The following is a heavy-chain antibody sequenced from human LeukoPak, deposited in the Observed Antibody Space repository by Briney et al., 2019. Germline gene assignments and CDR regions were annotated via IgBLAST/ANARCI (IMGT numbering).Heavy chain of an antibody. CDR1: GYTFTSYG. Sequence: ASVKVSCKASGYTFTSYGISWVRQAPGQGLEWMGWISAYNGNTNYAQKLQGRVTMTTDASTSTAYMELRSLRSDDTAVYYCAREAPRIVVVVAATQYYGMDVWGQGTTVTVSS. D-gene: IGHD2-15*01. V-gene: IGHV1-18*01. J-gene: IGHJ6*02. CDR2: ISAYNGNT. CDR3: AREAPRIVVVVAATQYYGMDV.